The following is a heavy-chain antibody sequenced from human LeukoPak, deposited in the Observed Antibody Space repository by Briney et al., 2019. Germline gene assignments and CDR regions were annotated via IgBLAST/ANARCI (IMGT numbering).Heavy chain of an antibody. CDR1: GYSISSGYY. D-gene: IGHD4-17*01. Sequence: PSETLSLTCTVSGYSISSGYYWGWIRQPPGKGLEWIGSIYHSGSTYYNPSLKSRVTISVDTSKNQFSLKLSSVTAADTAVYYCARVDYGDYPYYFDYWGQGTLVTVSS. J-gene: IGHJ4*02. V-gene: IGHV4-38-2*02. CDR2: IYHSGST. CDR3: ARVDYGDYPYYFDY.